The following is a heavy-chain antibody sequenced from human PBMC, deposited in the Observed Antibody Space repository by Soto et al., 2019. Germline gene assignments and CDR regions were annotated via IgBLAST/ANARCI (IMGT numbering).Heavy chain of an antibody. V-gene: IGHV1-69*13. CDR2: IIPIFGTA. CDR3: ARREAAAFFH. D-gene: IGHD6-13*01. CDR1: GGTFSSYA. Sequence: ASVKVSCKASGGTFSSYAISWVRQAPGQGLEWMGGIIPIFGTANYAQKFQGRVTITADESTSTAYMELSSLRSEDTAVYYCARREAAAFFHWGQGTLVTVSS. J-gene: IGHJ4*02.